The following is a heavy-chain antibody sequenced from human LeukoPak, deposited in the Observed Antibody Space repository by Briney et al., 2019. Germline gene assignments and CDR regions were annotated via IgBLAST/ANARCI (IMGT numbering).Heavy chain of an antibody. CDR1: GGTFSSYA. D-gene: IGHD3-22*01. Sequence: SVKVSCKAPGGTFSSYAISWVRQAPGQGLEWMGRIFPIFATANYAQKFQGRVTMTRDRSTSTVYMELSSLRSEDTAVYYYARGTQIDSSVYYAGRFDYWGQGTLVTVSS. CDR2: IFPIFATA. CDR3: ARGTQIDSSVYYAGRFDY. V-gene: IGHV1-69*05. J-gene: IGHJ4*02.